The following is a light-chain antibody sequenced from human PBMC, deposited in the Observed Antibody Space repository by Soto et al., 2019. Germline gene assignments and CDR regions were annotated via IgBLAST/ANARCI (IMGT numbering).Light chain of an antibody. Sequence: DIQMTQSPSSVSASVGDRVTITCRASQGISSRLAWYQQKSGKAPKLLIYSASSLQSGVPSRFSGDGSGTDFPLTISSLQPEDFATYYCQQADSFPYTFGQGTKMEIK. CDR2: SAS. J-gene: IGKJ2*01. V-gene: IGKV1D-12*01. CDR1: QGISSR. CDR3: QQADSFPYT.